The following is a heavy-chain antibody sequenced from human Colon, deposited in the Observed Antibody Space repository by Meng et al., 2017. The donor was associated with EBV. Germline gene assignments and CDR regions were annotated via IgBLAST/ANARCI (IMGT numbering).Heavy chain of an antibody. V-gene: IGHV4-34*01. D-gene: IGHD3-22*01. J-gene: IGHJ4*02. CDR3: ARSRWLLLQL. CDR2: IDDSGNI. CDR1: GGPFSGVY. Sequence: VQLQQRGEGLLQPSETLSLTCTVYGGPFSGVYWTLIRQSPGKGLEWIGEIDDSGNIIYNPSLKSRVTISGDTSKNQFPLNVSSVTAADTAVYYCARSRWLLLQLWGQGTLVTVSS.